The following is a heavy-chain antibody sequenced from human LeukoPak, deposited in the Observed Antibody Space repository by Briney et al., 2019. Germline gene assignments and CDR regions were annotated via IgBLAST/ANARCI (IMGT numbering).Heavy chain of an antibody. Sequence: GGSLRLSCAASGFTFSDYSMSWVRQAPGKGLEWVSYITSSSSTLSYADSVKGRFTISRDNAKNSLFLQMNSLRAEDTAVYYCAREPSGTLDYWGQGTLVTVSS. V-gene: IGHV3-48*01. CDR1: GFTFSDYS. J-gene: IGHJ4*02. CDR3: AREPSGTLDY. D-gene: IGHD1-26*01. CDR2: ITSSSSTL.